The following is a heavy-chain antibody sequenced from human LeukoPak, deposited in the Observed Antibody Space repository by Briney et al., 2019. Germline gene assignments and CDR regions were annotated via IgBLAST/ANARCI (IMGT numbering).Heavy chain of an antibody. D-gene: IGHD6-13*01. V-gene: IGHV2-5*01. CDR1: GCSLSTSGMG. J-gene: IGHJ4*02. Sequence: ESGPTLVKPTQTLTLTCTFSGCSLSTSGMGLGWIRQPPGKALEWLALIYYNDDKRYSPSLNSRLPITKDPSKNQVVLTMTNMDPVDTATYFCQPKEGKRDSSSWFDYWGQGTLVTVSS. CDR3: QPKEGKRDSSSWFDY. CDR2: IYYNDDK.